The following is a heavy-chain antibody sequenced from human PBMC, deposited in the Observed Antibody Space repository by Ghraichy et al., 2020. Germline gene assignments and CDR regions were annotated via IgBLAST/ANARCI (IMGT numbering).Heavy chain of an antibody. Sequence: SQTLSLTCTVSGGSISSSSYYWGWIRQPPGKGLEWIGSIYYSGSTYYNPSLKSRVTISVDTSKNQFSLKLSSVTAADTAVYYCARHSGSYFAQTIDYWGQGTLVTVFS. D-gene: IGHD1-26*01. CDR2: IYYSGST. J-gene: IGHJ4*02. CDR1: GGSISSSSYY. CDR3: ARHSGSYFAQTIDY. V-gene: IGHV4-39*01.